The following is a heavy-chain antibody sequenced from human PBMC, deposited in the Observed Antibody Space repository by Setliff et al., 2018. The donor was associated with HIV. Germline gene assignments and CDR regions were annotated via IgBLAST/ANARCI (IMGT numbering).Heavy chain of an antibody. CDR2: ISGSGATT. CDR3: ARERVYYDSSAYGMDV. V-gene: IGHV3-23*01. D-gene: IGHD3-22*01. J-gene: IGHJ6*02. Sequence: GGSLRLSCAGSGLSFRSYAMSWVRQAPGKGLEWISGISGSGATTNYADSVKGRFTISRDNSKNTLYLQLNSLRAEDTAVYYCARERVYYDSSAYGMDVWGQGTTVTVSS. CDR1: GLSFRSYA.